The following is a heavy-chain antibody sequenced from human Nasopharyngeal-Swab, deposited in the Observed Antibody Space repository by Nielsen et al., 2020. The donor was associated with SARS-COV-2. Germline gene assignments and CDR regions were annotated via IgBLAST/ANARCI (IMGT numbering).Heavy chain of an antibody. Sequence: SVKVSCKASGFTFTSSAVQWVRQARGQRLEWIGWIVVGSGNTNYAQKFQGRVTITRDTSASTAYMELSSLRSEDTAVYYCARSTYYYDSSGYSFDYWGQGTLVTVSS. J-gene: IGHJ4*02. CDR1: GFTFTSSA. CDR2: IVVGSGNT. V-gene: IGHV1-58*01. D-gene: IGHD3-22*01. CDR3: ARSTYYYDSSGYSFDY.